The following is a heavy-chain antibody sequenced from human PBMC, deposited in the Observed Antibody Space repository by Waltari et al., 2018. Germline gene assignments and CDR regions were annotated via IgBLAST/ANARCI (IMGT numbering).Heavy chain of an antibody. V-gene: IGHV4-38-2*01. CDR3: ARHSSSWYFDY. CDR2: IYHSGST. D-gene: IGHD6-13*01. CDR1: GYSIRSGYY. J-gene: IGHJ4*02. Sequence: LSLTCAVSGYSIRSGYYWGWIRQPPGKGLEWIGSIYHSGSTYYNPSLKSRVSISVDTSKNQFSLKLSSVTAADTAVYYCARHSSSWYFDYWGQGTLVTVSS.